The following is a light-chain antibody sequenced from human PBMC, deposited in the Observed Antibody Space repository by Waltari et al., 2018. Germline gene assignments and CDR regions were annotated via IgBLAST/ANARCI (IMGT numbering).Light chain of an antibody. J-gene: IGKJ2*01. CDR2: WAS. Sequence: SVFLSSNNKNYVAWYQHKPGQPPKLLIYWASIREAGVPDRFTGSGSGTQLTLTISSLQAEDVAVYFCLQYFDVPQTFGQGTKLEI. CDR3: LQYFDVPQT. CDR1: SVFLSSNNKNY. V-gene: IGKV4-1*01.